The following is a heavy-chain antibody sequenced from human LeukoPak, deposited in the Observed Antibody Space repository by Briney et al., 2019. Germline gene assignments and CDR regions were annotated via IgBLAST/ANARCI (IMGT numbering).Heavy chain of an antibody. D-gene: IGHD3-22*01. J-gene: IGHJ4*02. CDR2: ISSNGGRT. Sequence: GGSLRLSCAASGFTFSRYAMHWVRQAPGKGLEYVSAISSNGGRTYYENSVKGRFTISRDNSKNTLYLQMGSLRAEDMAVYYCARDFVHYYDSSGFEYYFDFWGQGTLVTVSS. CDR3: ARDFVHYYDSSGFEYYFDF. CDR1: GFTFSRYA. V-gene: IGHV3-64*01.